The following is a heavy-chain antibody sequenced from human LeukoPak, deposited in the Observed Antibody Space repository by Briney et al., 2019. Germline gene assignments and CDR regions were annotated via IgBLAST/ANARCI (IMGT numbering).Heavy chain of an antibody. D-gene: IGHD2-21*02. CDR3: ARGGVVVTAYSPLDY. J-gene: IGHJ4*02. Sequence: GASVKVSCKASGYTFTSYGISWVRQAPGQGLEWMGWISAYNGNTNYAQKLQGRVTMTTDTSTSTAYMGLRSLRSDDTAVYYCARGGVVVTAYSPLDYWGQGTLVTVSS. CDR1: GYTFTSYG. V-gene: IGHV1-18*01. CDR2: ISAYNGNT.